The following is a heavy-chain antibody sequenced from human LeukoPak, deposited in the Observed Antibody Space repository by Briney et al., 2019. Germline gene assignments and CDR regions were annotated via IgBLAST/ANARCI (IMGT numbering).Heavy chain of an antibody. CDR1: GFTFGDYA. Sequence: GGSLRLSCTASGFTFGDYAMSWVRQAPGKGLEWVGFIRSKAYGGTTEYAASVKGRFTISRDDSNSIAYLQMNSLKTEDTAVYYCTPGYCSGGSCPVAAFDIWGQGTMVTVSS. D-gene: IGHD2-15*01. V-gene: IGHV3-49*04. J-gene: IGHJ3*02. CDR3: TPGYCSGGSCPVAAFDI. CDR2: IRSKAYGGTT.